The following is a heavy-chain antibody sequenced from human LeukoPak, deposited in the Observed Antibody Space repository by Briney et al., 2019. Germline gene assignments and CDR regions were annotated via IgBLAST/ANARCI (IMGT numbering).Heavy chain of an antibody. Sequence: GSLRLSCAASGLAISSKYMTWVRQVPGKGLEWVSVTYNGGSTYYADSVKGRFTISRDNSKNTLYLQMNSLRAEDTAVYYCAKDLSPIVAMGVWGQGTTVTVSS. CDR2: TYNGGST. CDR1: GLAISSKY. CDR3: AKDLSPIVAMGV. D-gene: IGHD5-12*01. J-gene: IGHJ6*02. V-gene: IGHV3-53*05.